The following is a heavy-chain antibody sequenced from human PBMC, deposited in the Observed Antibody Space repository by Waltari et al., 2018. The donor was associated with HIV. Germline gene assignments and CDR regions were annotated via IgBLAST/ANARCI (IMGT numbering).Heavy chain of an antibody. CDR2: INHSGST. CDR1: GGSFSGYY. Sequence: QVQLQQWGAGLLKPSETLSLTCAVYGGSFSGYYWSWIRQPPRKGLEWIGDINHSGSTTYNPPLRSRVTISVDTSKTQFSLKLSSVTAADTAVYYCARADRYCSGGSCYSNYYYYGMDVWGQGTTVTVSS. V-gene: IGHV4-34*01. CDR3: ARADRYCSGGSCYSNYYYYGMDV. J-gene: IGHJ6*02. D-gene: IGHD2-15*01.